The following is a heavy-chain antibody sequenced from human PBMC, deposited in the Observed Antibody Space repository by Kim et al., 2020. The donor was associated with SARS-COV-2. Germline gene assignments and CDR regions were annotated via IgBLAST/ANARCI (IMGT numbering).Heavy chain of an antibody. V-gene: IGHV4-59*01. J-gene: IGHJ5*02. CDR3: ARLLWFGELSWFDP. Sequence: NPPLQSRVPISVDTSKSQFSMKLSSVTAADTAVYYCARLLWFGELSWFDPWGQGTLVTVSS. D-gene: IGHD3-10*01.